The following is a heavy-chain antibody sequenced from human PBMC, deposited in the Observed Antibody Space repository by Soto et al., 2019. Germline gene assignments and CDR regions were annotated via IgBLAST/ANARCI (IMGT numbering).Heavy chain of an antibody. CDR1: GFTFSSYG. J-gene: IGHJ4*02. V-gene: IGHV3-30*03. Sequence: ESGGGVVQPGRSLRLSCAASGFTFSSYGMHWVRQAPGKGLEWVAVISYDGSNKYYADSVKGRFTISRDNSKNTLYLQMNRLGAEDTAVCYCAADQGSGYWGQGTLVTVSS. CDR3: AADQGSGY. D-gene: IGHD2-2*01. CDR2: ISYDGSNK.